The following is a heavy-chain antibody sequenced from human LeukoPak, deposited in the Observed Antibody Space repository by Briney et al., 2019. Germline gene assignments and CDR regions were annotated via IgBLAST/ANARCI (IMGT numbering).Heavy chain of an antibody. CDR1: GFTFSDYY. CDR3: ASLGDEYSSSSGGTRAPHLFDY. J-gene: IGHJ4*02. D-gene: IGHD6-6*01. Sequence: GGSLRLSCAASGFTFSDYYMSWIRQAPGKGLEWVSYISSSGSTIYYADSVKGRFTISRDNSKNTLYLQMNSLRAEDTAVYYCASLGDEYSSSSGGTRAPHLFDYWGQGTLVTVSS. CDR2: ISSSGSTI. V-gene: IGHV3-11*04.